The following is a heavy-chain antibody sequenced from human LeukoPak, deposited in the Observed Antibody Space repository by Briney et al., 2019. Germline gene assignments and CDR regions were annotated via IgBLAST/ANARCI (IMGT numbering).Heavy chain of an antibody. D-gene: IGHD3-3*01. J-gene: IGHJ4*02. V-gene: IGHV4-59*01. CDR1: GGSISSYY. CDR3: ARSGYLGPSFDY. Sequence: SETLSLTCSVSGGSISSYYWSWIRQPPGKGLEWIGYIYYSGSTNYNPSLKSRVTISVDTSKNQFSLKLSSVTAADTAVYYCARSGYLGPSFDYWGQGTLVTVSS. CDR2: IYYSGST.